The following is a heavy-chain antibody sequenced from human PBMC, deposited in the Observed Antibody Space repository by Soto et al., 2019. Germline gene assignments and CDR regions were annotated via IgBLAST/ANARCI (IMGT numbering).Heavy chain of an antibody. D-gene: IGHD6-6*01. CDR3: AREYSNSPEAFDY. Sequence: SETLSLPCTVSGGSVNSDSYYWSWIRQPPGKGLEGIGYIYYTRSTNYTPSLKSRVTISLDTSRNQFSLKLSSVTAADTAVFYCAREYSNSPEAFDYWGQGALVTVSS. J-gene: IGHJ4*02. V-gene: IGHV4-61*01. CDR2: IYYTRST. CDR1: GGSVNSDSYY.